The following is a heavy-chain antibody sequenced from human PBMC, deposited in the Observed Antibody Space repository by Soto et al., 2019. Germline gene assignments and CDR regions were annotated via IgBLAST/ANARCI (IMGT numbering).Heavy chain of an antibody. CDR2: IHSDGSST. J-gene: IGHJ3*02. CDR3: ARGDKGAFDM. Sequence: EVQLVESGGGLVQPGGSLGLSCAASGFTFSYYWMHWVRQAPGQGLVWVSRIHSDGSSTTYADSVKGRFTISRDNAKNTLYLQMNSLRAEDTAVYYCARGDKGAFDMWGQGTMVSVSS. CDR1: GFTFSYYW. V-gene: IGHV3-74*01. D-gene: IGHD2-21*02.